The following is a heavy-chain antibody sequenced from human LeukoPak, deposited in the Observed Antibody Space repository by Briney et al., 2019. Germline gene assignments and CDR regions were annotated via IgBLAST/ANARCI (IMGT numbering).Heavy chain of an antibody. D-gene: IGHD1-26*01. V-gene: IGHV1-46*01. CDR3: ARGERGGATDY. CDR2: INPSGGST. J-gene: IGHJ4*02. Sequence: GASVKVSCKASGYTFTSYYVHWVRQAPGQGLEWMGIINPSGGSTSYAQKFQGRVTITRNTSISTAYMELSSLRSEDTAVYYCARGERGGATDYWGQGTLVTVSS. CDR1: GYTFTSYY.